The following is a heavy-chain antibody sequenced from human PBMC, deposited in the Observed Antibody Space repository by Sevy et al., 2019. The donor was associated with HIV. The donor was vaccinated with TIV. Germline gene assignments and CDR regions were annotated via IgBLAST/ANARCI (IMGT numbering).Heavy chain of an antibody. CDR1: GFTLPDYE. D-gene: IGHD3-9*01. J-gene: IGHJ5*02. Sequence: GGSLRLSCVASGFTLPDYEMNWVRQAPGKGLEWVASISRSGTTIYYADSLKGRFTISRDSAKNSVYLQMNSLRAEDTAFYFGARGPGYYDSGSWLDPWGQGTLVTVSS. V-gene: IGHV3-48*03. CDR3: ARGPGYYDSGSWLDP. CDR2: ISRSGTTI.